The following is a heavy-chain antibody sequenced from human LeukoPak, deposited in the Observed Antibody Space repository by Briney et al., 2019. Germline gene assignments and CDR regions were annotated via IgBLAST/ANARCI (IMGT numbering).Heavy chain of an antibody. J-gene: IGHJ3*02. CDR2: ISSSSSYI. CDR1: GFTFSSYS. Sequence: GGSLRLSCAASGFTFSSYSMNWVRQAPGKGLEWVSSISSSSSYIYYADSVKGRFTISRDNAKNSLYLQMNSLRAEDTAVYYCARSEVNYYEAFDIWGQGTMVTVSS. CDR3: ARSEVNYYEAFDI. D-gene: IGHD1-26*01. V-gene: IGHV3-21*01.